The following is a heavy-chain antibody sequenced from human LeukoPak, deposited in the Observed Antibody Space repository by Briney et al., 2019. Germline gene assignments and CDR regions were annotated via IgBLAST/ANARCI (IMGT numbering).Heavy chain of an antibody. CDR2: IYYTGAT. V-gene: IGHV4-59*01. D-gene: IGHD2-21*01. Sequence: SETLSLTCTVSGDSISGDYWSWIRQPPGKGLEWVAYIYYTGATNYNPSLKSRATIAVDTSKNQFSLRLTSVTAAGTAVYYCARLQGDSTAVFDYWGRGTLVSVSS. J-gene: IGHJ4*02. CDR3: ARLQGDSTAVFDY. CDR1: GDSISGDY.